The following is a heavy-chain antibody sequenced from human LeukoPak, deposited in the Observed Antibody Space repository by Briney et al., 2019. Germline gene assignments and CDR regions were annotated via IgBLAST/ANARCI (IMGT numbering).Heavy chain of an antibody. CDR2: IKQDGSEK. D-gene: IGHD6-13*01. CDR3: ARDLRVYSSSGGY. Sequence: GGSLRLSCAASGFTFSSYWMSWVRQAPGKGLEWVANIKQDGSEKYYVDSVKGRFTISRDNAKNSLYLQMNSLRAEDTAVYYCARDLRVYSSSGGYWGQGTLVTVSS. CDR1: GFTFSSYW. J-gene: IGHJ4*02. V-gene: IGHV3-7*01.